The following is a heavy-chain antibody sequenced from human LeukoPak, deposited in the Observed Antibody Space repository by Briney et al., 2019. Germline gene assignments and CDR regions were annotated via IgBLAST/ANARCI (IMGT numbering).Heavy chain of an antibody. V-gene: IGHV3-15*01. D-gene: IGHD3-22*01. CDR2: IKSKTDGATT. CDR1: GFTFSYAW. J-gene: IGHJ4*02. Sequence: GGSLRLSCAASGFTFSYAWMSWVRQAPGKGLEWVGRIKSKTDGATTDYAAPVNGRFTISRDDSKNTLYLQMNSLRTEDTAVYYCAREGYYDSSGYFRRPLHFDYWGQGTLVTVSS. CDR3: AREGYYDSSGYFRRPLHFDY.